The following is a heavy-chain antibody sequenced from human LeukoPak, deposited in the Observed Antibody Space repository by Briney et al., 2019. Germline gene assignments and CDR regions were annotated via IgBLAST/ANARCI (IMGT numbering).Heavy chain of an antibody. CDR2: INPNSGGT. CDR1: GYTFTAWY. D-gene: IGHD2-2*02. CDR3: ARDVTDIVVVPAAIGEYRYYFDY. V-gene: IGHV1-2*02. J-gene: IGHJ4*02. Sequence: GASVKVSCKASGYTFTAWYIHWVRQAPGQGLEWMGWINPNSGGTNYAQKFQGRVTMTRDTSISTAYMELSRLRSDDTAVYYCARDVTDIVVVPAAIGEYRYYFDYWGQGTLVTVSS.